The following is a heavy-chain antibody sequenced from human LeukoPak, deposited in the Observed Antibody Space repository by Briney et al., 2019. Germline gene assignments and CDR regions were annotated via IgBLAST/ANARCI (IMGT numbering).Heavy chain of an antibody. CDR2: MKEDGGEI. CDR3: VRDRGYSTFDY. Sequence: GGSLRLSCAGSGFPFSNYWMAWVRQAPGKGLGWVANMKEDGGEINYVDPVKGRFTISRDNAKNSLDLQMNSLRVDDTAVYYCVRDRGYSTFDYWGQGTLVIVSS. J-gene: IGHJ4*02. CDR1: GFPFSNYW. V-gene: IGHV3-7*01. D-gene: IGHD4-23*01.